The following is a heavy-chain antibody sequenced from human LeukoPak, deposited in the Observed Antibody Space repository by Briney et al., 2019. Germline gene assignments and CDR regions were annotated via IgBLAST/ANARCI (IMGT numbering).Heavy chain of an antibody. V-gene: IGHV4-39*07. CDR2: IYYSGST. J-gene: IGHJ4*02. D-gene: IGHD2-15*01. CDR3: ARGYYYFDY. Sequence: SETLSLTCTVSGGSISSSSYYWGWIRQPPGKGLEWIGSIYYSGSTNYNPSLKSRVTISIDKSKTQFSLRLSSVTAADTAVYYCARGYYYFDYWGQGTLVTVSS. CDR1: GGSISSSSYY.